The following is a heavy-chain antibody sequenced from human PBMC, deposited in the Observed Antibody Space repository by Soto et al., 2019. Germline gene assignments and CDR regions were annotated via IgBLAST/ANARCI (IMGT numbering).Heavy chain of an antibody. V-gene: IGHV4-59*01. CDR2: IYYSGST. CDR1: CGSISSYY. D-gene: IGHD6-13*01. CDR3: ARDRGSSSWYYYYGMDV. Sequence: SETLSLTCTVSCGSISSYYWSWIRQPPGKGLEWIGYIYYSGSTNYNPSLKSRVTISVDTSKNQFSLKLSSVTAADTAVYYCARDRGSSSWYYYYGMDVWGHGTTITVS. J-gene: IGHJ6*02.